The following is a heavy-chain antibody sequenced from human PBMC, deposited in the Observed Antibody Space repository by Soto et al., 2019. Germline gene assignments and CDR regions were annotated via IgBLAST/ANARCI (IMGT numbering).Heavy chain of an antibody. CDR3: ARDKTGTTLNYYFGMDV. D-gene: IGHD1-7*01. V-gene: IGHV4-59*01. Sequence: SETLSLTCTVSGGSISSYFWSWVRQPPGKGLEWIGYTHYGGSTNYNPSLKSRVTISVDTSKNQFSLNLSSVTSADTAVYFCARDKTGTTLNYYFGMDVWGQGTTVTVSS. CDR1: GGSISSYF. CDR2: THYGGST. J-gene: IGHJ6*02.